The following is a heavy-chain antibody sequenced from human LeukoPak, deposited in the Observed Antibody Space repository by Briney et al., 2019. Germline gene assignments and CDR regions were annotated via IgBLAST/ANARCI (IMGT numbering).Heavy chain of an antibody. D-gene: IGHD5-18*01. CDR3: ARAPHPASVYSYSYRFVVDY. V-gene: IGHV1-8*03. CDR2: MNPNSGNT. CDR1: GYTFTSYD. Sequence: ASVKVSCKASGYTFTSYDINWVRQATGQGLEWMRWMNPNSGNTGYAQKFQGRVTITRNTSISTAYMELSSLRSQDTAVYYCARAPHPASVYSYSYRFVVDYWGQGTLVTVSS. J-gene: IGHJ4*02.